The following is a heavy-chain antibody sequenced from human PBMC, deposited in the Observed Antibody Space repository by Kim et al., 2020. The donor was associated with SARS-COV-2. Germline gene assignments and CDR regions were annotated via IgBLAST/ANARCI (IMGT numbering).Heavy chain of an antibody. CDR1: GFTFSSYS. Sequence: GGSLRLSCAASGFTFSSYSMNWVRQAPGKGLEWVSFISSDSNYIYYADSVKGRFTISRDNARNSLYLQMNSLRAEDTAVYHCATDTLSNGRFGELRSWGQGTMVTVSS. D-gene: IGHD3-10*01. J-gene: IGHJ3*01. CDR2: ISSDSNYI. V-gene: IGHV3-21*04. CDR3: ATDTLSNGRFGELRS.